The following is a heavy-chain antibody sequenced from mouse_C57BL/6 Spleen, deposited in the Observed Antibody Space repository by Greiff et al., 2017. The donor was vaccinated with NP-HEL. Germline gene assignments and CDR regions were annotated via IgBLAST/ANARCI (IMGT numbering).Heavy chain of an antibody. D-gene: IGHD3-1*01. Sequence: EVQRVESGPGLVKPSQSLSLTCSVTGYSITSGYYWNWIRQFPGNKLEWMGYISYDGSNNYNPSLKNRISITRDTSKNQFFLKLNSVTTEDTATYYCARDRGAFDYWGQGTTLTVSS. J-gene: IGHJ2*01. CDR2: ISYDGSN. CDR3: ARDRGAFDY. CDR1: GYSITSGYY. V-gene: IGHV3-6*01.